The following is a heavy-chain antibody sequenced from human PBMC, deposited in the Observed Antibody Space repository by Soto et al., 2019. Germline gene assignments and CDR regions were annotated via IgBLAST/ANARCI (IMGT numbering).Heavy chain of an antibody. D-gene: IGHD2-21*02. V-gene: IGHV4-59*01. Sequence: SSETLSLTCTVYGGSISGYYWSWIRQPPGKGLEWIGYMYNTGSTVYNPSFKSRVTISVDTSKNQFSLKLNSVTAADTAVYYCARDLWGYCGTDCYPLDVWGQGTTVTVSS. CDR2: MYNTGST. CDR3: ARDLWGYCGTDCYPLDV. J-gene: IGHJ6*02. CDR1: GGSISGYY.